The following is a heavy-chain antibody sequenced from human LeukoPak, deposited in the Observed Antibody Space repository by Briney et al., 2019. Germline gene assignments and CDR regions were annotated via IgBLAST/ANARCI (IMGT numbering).Heavy chain of an antibody. D-gene: IGHD3-10*01. CDR2: ISYDGSNK. V-gene: IGHV3-30*18. J-gene: IGHJ4*02. Sequence: GGSLRLSCAASGFTFSSYGVHWVRQAPGKGLEWVAVISYDGSNKYYADSVKGQFTISRDNSKNTLYLQMNSLRAEDTAVYYCAKVARGSRGSGSYSLFDYWGQGTLVTVSS. CDR1: GFTFSSYG. CDR3: AKVARGSRGSGSYSLFDY.